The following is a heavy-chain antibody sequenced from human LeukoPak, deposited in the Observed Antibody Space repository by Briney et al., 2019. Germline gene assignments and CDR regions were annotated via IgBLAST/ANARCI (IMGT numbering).Heavy chain of an antibody. CDR3: ARVEVGYSSSSEGDGMDV. J-gene: IGHJ6*02. V-gene: IGHV1-18*01. D-gene: IGHD6-6*01. CDR2: ISAYNGNT. Sequence: GASVKVSCKASGYTFTSYGISWVRQAPGQGLEWMGWISAYNGNTNYAQKLQGRVTMTTDTSTSTAYVELRSLRSDDTAVYYCARVEVGYSSSSEGDGMDVWGQGTTVTVSS. CDR1: GYTFTSYG.